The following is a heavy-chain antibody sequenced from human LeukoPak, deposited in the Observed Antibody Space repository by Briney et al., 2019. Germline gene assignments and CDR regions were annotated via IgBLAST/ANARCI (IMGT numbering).Heavy chain of an antibody. Sequence: GGSLRLSCAASGFTFSSYSMNWVRQAPGKGLEWVSSISSSSSYIYYADSVKGRFTISRDNAKNSLYLQMNSLRAEDTAVYYCAKSRLAAAQNWFDPWGQGTLVTVSS. CDR2: ISSSSSYI. J-gene: IGHJ5*02. D-gene: IGHD6-13*01. CDR1: GFTFSSYS. CDR3: AKSRLAAAQNWFDP. V-gene: IGHV3-21*04.